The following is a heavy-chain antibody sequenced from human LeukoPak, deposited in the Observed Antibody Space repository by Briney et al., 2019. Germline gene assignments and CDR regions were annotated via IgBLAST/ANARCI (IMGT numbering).Heavy chain of an antibody. CDR1: GHSITSGYF. CDR3: ASSWFAVAGSETNWFDP. D-gene: IGHD6-19*01. Sequence: SETLSLTCSVSGHSITSGYFWGWIRQPPGKGLEWIGEINHSGSTNYNPSLKSRVTISVDTSKNQFSLKLSSVTAADTAVYYCASSWFAVAGSETNWFDPWGQGTLVTVSS. J-gene: IGHJ5*02. CDR2: INHSGST. V-gene: IGHV4-38-2*02.